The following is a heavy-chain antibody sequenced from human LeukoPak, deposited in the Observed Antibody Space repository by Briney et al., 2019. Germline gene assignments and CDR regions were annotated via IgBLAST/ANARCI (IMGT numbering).Heavy chain of an antibody. J-gene: IGHJ4*02. D-gene: IGHD3-3*01. CDR2: IRYDGSDK. Sequence: GGSLRLSCAASRFRFSSHGMHWVRQAPGKGLEWVAFIRYDGSDKFYADSVAGRFTISRDNSKNILSLQMTTLRPDDTAVYFCVRDTSVGAAYFDLWGQGALVAVTS. V-gene: IGHV3-30*02. CDR1: RFRFSSHG. CDR3: VRDTSVGAAYFDL.